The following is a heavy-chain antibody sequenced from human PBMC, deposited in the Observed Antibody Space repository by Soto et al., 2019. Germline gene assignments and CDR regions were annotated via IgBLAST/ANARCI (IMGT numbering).Heavy chain of an antibody. Sequence: QVQLVESGGGVVQPGRSLRLSCAASGFTFSSYGMHWVRQAPGKGLEWVAVISYDGSNKYYADSVKGRFTISRDNSKNTLYLQMNSLRAEDTAVYYCAKDRDIVLVPAAMSLFYYYYGMDVWGQGTTVTVSS. D-gene: IGHD2-2*01. V-gene: IGHV3-30*18. J-gene: IGHJ6*02. CDR2: ISYDGSNK. CDR1: GFTFSSYG. CDR3: AKDRDIVLVPAAMSLFYYYYGMDV.